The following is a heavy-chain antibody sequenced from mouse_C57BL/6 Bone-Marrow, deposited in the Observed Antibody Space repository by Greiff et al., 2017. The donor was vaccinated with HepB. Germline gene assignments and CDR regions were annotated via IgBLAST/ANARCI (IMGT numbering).Heavy chain of an antibody. CDR1: GYTFTNYW. J-gene: IGHJ1*03. CDR2: IYPGGGYT. D-gene: IGHD2-5*01. Sequence: QVQLQQSGAELVRPGTSVKMSCKASGYTFTNYWIGWAKQRPGHGLEWIGDIYPGGGYTNYNEKFKGKATLTADKSANTAYMQFSSLTSEDSAIYYCASYSNWYFDVWGTGTTVTVSS. CDR3: ASYSNWYFDV. V-gene: IGHV1-63*01.